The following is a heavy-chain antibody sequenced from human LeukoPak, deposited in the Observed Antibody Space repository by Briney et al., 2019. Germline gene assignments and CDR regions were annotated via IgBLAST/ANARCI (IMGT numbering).Heavy chain of an antibody. D-gene: IGHD2-15*01. CDR2: IYDSGTT. CDR3: ARAHCSGGSCYGWRYFDL. J-gene: IGHJ2*01. Sequence: PSETLSLTCAVSGGSISSGGYSWSWIRQPPGKGREWIGYIYDSGTTYYNPSLKIRVTISVDRSKNQFSLKLSSVTAADTAVYYCARAHCSGGSCYGWRYFDLWGRGTLVTVSS. CDR1: GGSISSGGYS. V-gene: IGHV4-30-2*01.